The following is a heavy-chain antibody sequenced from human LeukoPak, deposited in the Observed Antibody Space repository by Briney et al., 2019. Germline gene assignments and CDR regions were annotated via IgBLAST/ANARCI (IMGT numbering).Heavy chain of an antibody. V-gene: IGHV3-23*01. J-gene: IGHJ4*02. CDR1: GFTSSSYA. CDR2: ISGSGGST. Sequence: PGGSLRLSCAASGFTSSSYAMSWVRQAPGKGLEWVSAISGSGGSTYYADSVKGRFTISRDNSKNTLYLQMNSLRAEDTAVYYCAKDLAGYYYFSGQNDYWGQGTLVTVSS. D-gene: IGHD3-22*01. CDR3: AKDLAGYYYFSGQNDY.